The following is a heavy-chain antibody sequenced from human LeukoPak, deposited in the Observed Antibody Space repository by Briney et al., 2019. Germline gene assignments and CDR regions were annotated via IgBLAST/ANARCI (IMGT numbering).Heavy chain of an antibody. Sequence: SETLSLTCTVSGGSISSGSYYWTWIRQPAGKGLEWIGRMYTSGSTNYNPSLKSRVTISVDTSKNEFSLNLSSVTAADTAVYYCARAGTNLGDYDYWGQGTLVTVSS. CDR1: GGSISSGSYY. V-gene: IGHV4-61*02. CDR2: MYTSGST. J-gene: IGHJ4*02. D-gene: IGHD4-17*01. CDR3: ARAGTNLGDYDY.